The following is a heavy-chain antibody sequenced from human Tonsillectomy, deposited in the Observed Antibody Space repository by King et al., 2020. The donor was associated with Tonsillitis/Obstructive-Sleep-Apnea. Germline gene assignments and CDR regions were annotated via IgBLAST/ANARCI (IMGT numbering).Heavy chain of an antibody. J-gene: IGHJ6*03. V-gene: IGHV1-46*01. Sequence: VQLVESGAEVKRPGASVKVSCKASGYTFTSYYMHWVRQAPGQGLEWMGVINPSDDFTSYAPKFQGGVTMTRDTSTSTVYMELRSLRSEDTAIYYCARDCGTALRVYYSYGAVGGKGTTAAVS. CDR2: INPSDDFT. D-gene: IGHD1/OR15-1a*01. CDR3: ARDCGTALRVYYSYGAV. CDR1: GYTFTSYY.